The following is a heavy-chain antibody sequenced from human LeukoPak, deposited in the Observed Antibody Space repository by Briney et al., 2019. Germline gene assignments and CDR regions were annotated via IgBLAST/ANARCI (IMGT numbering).Heavy chain of an antibody. V-gene: IGHV3-23*01. CDR1: GFTFSSYA. Sequence: GGSLRLSCAASGFTFSSYAMSWVRQPPGKGLEWVSAISGSGGTTYYADSVKGRFTISRDNSKNTLYLQMNSLRAEDTAVYYCATKYCSSTSCSQTIFFDYWGQGTLVTASS. CDR2: ISGSGGTT. CDR3: ATKYCSSTSCSQTIFFDY. J-gene: IGHJ4*02. D-gene: IGHD2-2*01.